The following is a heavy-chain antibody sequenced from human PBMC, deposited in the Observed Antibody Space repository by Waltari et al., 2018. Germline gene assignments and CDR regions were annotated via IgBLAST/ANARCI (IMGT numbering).Heavy chain of an antibody. V-gene: IGHV1-24*01. D-gene: IGHD6-13*01. Sequence: QVQLVQSGAEVKKPGASVKVSCKVSGYTLTELSMHWVRQAPGKGLEWMGVFDPEDGETIYEKKFQGRVTMTEDTSTDTAYMELSSLRSEDTAVYYCATDRDSSSWYYHQALGFDYWGQGTLVTVSS. CDR2: FDPEDGET. CDR3: ATDRDSSSWYYHQALGFDY. J-gene: IGHJ4*02. CDR1: GYTLTELS.